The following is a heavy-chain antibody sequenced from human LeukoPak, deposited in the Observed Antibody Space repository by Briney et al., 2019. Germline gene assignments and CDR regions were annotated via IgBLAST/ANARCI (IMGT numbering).Heavy chain of an antibody. CDR3: ARVYDSSGYGYYYYGMDV. V-gene: IGHV3-23*01. D-gene: IGHD3-22*01. Sequence: GGSLRLSCAASGFTFSSHAMSWVRQAPGKGLEWVSVISGSGDSTYYADSVKGRFTISRDNAKNTLYLQMNSLRAEDTAVYYCARVYDSSGYGYYYYGMDVWGQGTTVTVSS. CDR1: GFTFSSHA. J-gene: IGHJ6*02. CDR2: ISGSGDST.